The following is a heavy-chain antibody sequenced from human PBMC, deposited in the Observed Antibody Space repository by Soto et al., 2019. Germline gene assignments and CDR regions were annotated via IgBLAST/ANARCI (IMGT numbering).Heavy chain of an antibody. CDR1: GGSVSSGSYY. CDR2: IYYSGST. J-gene: IGHJ3*02. Sequence: QVQLQESGPGLVKPSETLSLTCTVSGGSVSSGSYYWSWIRQPPGKELEWIGYIYYSGSTNYNPSHKSRVTISVDTSKNQFSLKLSSVTAADTAVYYCASFSVASDAFDIWGQGTMVTVSS. V-gene: IGHV4-61*01. D-gene: IGHD5-12*01. CDR3: ASFSVASDAFDI.